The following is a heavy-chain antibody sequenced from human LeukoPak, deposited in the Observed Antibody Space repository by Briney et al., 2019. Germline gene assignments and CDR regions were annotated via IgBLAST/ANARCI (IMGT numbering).Heavy chain of an antibody. CDR1: GYSFTSYW. D-gene: IGHD5-12*01. CDR3: ARQRGVATIAY. CDR2: VYPGDSDT. Sequence: GESLKISCKGSGYSFTSYWTGWVRQMPGKGLEWMGIVYPGDSDTRYGPSFQGQVTISADKSISTAYLQWSSLKASDTAMYYCARQRGVATIAYWGQGTLVTVSS. J-gene: IGHJ4*02. V-gene: IGHV5-51*01.